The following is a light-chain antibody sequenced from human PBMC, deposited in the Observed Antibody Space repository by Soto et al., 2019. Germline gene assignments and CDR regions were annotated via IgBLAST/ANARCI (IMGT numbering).Light chain of an antibody. V-gene: IGLV2-14*01. Sequence: QSALTQPASVSGSPGQSITISCTGTSSDVGGYNYVSWYQQYPGKAPKLMIYDVSNRPSGVSNRFSGSKSGNTASLTISGLQAEDDADYYCSSYTSSSTPHVVFGGGTKVTVL. CDR1: SSDVGGYNY. CDR3: SSYTSSSTPHVV. CDR2: DVS. J-gene: IGLJ2*01.